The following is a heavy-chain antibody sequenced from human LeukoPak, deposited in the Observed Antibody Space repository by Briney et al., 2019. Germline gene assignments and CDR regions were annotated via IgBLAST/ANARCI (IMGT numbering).Heavy chain of an antibody. Sequence: SETLSLTCTVSGGSISSYYWSWIRKPPGKGLEWIGYIYYSGSTNYNPSLKSRVTISVDTSKNQFSLKLSSVTAADTAVYYCARLKIVVVPAAISAFDIWGQGTMVTVSS. CDR2: IYYSGST. CDR3: ARLKIVVVPAAISAFDI. J-gene: IGHJ3*02. D-gene: IGHD2-2*02. V-gene: IGHV4-59*08. CDR1: GGSISSYY.